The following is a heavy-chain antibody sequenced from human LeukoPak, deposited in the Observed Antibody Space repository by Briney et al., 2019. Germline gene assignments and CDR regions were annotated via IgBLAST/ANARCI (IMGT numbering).Heavy chain of an antibody. CDR3: AKDLGGIAARPSRPWFDP. V-gene: IGHV3-23*01. J-gene: IGHJ5*02. CDR2: ISGSGGST. Sequence: PGGSLRLSCAASGFTFSSYAMSWVRQAPGKGLEWVSAISGSGGSTYYADSVKGRFTISRDNSKNTLYLQMNSLRAEDTAVYYCAKDLGGIAARPSRPWFDPWGQGTLVTVSS. CDR1: GFTFSSYA. D-gene: IGHD6-6*01.